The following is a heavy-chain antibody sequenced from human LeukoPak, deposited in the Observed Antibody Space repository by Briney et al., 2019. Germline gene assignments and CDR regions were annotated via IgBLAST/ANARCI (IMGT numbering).Heavy chain of an antibody. Sequence: GGSLRLSCAASGFTFSSYWMHWVRQAPGKGLVWVSRINTDGSSTSYADSVKGRFTISRDNAKNTLYLQMNSLRAEDTAVYYCARDRTHAGFDPWGQGTLVTVYS. CDR3: ARDRTHAGFDP. J-gene: IGHJ5*02. CDR1: GFTFSSYW. V-gene: IGHV3-74*01. CDR2: INTDGSST.